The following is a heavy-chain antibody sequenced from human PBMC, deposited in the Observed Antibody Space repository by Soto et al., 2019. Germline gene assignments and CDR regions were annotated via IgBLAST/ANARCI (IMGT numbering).Heavy chain of an antibody. Sequence: RVSLRLSFAAPGFTFSRKYMNWVRQAPGEGLEWVSLIYSGGSTYYADSVKGRFTISRDNSKNTLYLQMSSLRAEDTAVYYCATRPLLPGAPWGQGTMVTVSS. CDR2: IYSGGST. CDR3: ATRPLLPGAP. J-gene: IGHJ3*01. V-gene: IGHV3-53*01. CDR1: GFTFSRKY. D-gene: IGHD3-22*01.